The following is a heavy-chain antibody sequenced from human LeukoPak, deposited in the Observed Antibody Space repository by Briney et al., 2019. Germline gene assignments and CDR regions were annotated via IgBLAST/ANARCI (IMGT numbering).Heavy chain of an antibody. CDR2: ISGSGGST. Sequence: GGSLRLSCAVSGFTFSSYGMSWVRQAPGKGLEWVSAISGSGGSTYYADSVKGRFTISRDNSKNTLYLQMNSLRAEDTAVYYCAKDWRYGSGSYIVDWFDPWGQGTLVTVSS. J-gene: IGHJ5*02. CDR1: GFTFSSYG. CDR3: AKDWRYGSGSYIVDWFDP. D-gene: IGHD3-10*01. V-gene: IGHV3-23*01.